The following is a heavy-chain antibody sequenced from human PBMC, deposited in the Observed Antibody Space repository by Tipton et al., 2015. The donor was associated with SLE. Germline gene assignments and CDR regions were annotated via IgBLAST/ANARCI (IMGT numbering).Heavy chain of an antibody. J-gene: IGHJ3*01. CDR3: ASLWEGDAFDV. CDR1: GFTFSSYD. Sequence: SLRLSCAASGFTFSSYDMHWVRQAPGKGLEWVSAISGSGGSTYYADSVKGRFTISRDNSKNTLYLQLNSLRAEDTALYYCASLWEGDAFDVWGQGTMVTVSS. D-gene: IGHD1-26*01. V-gene: IGHV3-23*01. CDR2: ISGSGGST.